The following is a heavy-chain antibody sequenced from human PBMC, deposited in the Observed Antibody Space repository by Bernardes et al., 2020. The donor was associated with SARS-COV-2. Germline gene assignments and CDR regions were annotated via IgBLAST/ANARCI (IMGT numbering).Heavy chain of an antibody. CDR1: GFTFSSYW. D-gene: IGHD3-10*01. CDR3: ARDRAIITMVRGVGPNWFDP. V-gene: IGHV3-7*01. J-gene: IGHJ5*02. Sequence: GGSLRLSCAASGFTFSSYWMSWVRQAPGKGLEWVANIKQDGSEKYYVDSVKGRFTISRDNAKNSLYLQMNSLRAEDTAVYYCARDRAIITMVRGVGPNWFDPWGQGTLVTVSS. CDR2: IKQDGSEK.